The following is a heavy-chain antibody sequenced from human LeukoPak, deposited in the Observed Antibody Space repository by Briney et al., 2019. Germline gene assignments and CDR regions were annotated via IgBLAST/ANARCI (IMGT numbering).Heavy chain of an antibody. J-gene: IGHJ5*02. V-gene: IGHV3-7*01. Sequence: GGSLRLSCAASGFTFSSYWLSWVRQTPGKGLEWXXNIKQDGSEKYYVDSVKGRFTISRDNAENSLYLQMNSLRAEDTAVYFCARGPLQYCSGTSCYFDPWGQGTLVTVSS. D-gene: IGHD2-2*01. CDR3: ARGPLQYCSGTSCYFDP. CDR1: GFTFSSYW. CDR2: IKQDGSEK.